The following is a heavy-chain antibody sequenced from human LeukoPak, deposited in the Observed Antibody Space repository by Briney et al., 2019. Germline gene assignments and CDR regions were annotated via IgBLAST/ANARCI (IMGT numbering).Heavy chain of an antibody. D-gene: IGHD6-19*01. V-gene: IGHV3-30*04. CDR2: ISYDGSNK. CDR1: GFTFSSYA. CDR3: AKESYSSGWYIDY. J-gene: IGHJ4*02. Sequence: GGSLRLSCAASGFTFSSYAMHWVRQAPGKGLEWVAVISYDGSNKYYADSVKGRFTISRDNSKNTLYLQMNSLRAEDTTVYYCAKESYSSGWYIDYWGQGTLVTVSS.